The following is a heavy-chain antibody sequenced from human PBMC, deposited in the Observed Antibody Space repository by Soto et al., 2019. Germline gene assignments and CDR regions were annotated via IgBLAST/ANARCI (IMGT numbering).Heavy chain of an antibody. CDR1: GFPFSNYA. D-gene: IGHD6-19*01. CDR2: ISGGNGNA. V-gene: IGHV3-23*01. J-gene: IGHJ4*02. Sequence: EVQLLESGGDLVQPGGSLRLSCAAAGFPFSNYAMTWVRQAPGKGLEWISSISGGNGNAHYADSVKGRFTISRDNSNATLFLHMNSLRVEDTAMYFCAKGGSGWYPFDYWGQGTLVVVSS. CDR3: AKGGSGWYPFDY.